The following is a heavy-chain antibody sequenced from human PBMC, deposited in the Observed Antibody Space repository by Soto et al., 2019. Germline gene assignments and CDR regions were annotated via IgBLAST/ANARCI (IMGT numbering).Heavy chain of an antibody. D-gene: IGHD2-15*01. Sequence: GVSMRLSWAASGFTFSSYGMHWVRQAPGKGLEWVAVISYDGSNKYYADSVKGRFTISRDNSKNTLYLQMNSLRAEDTAVYYCAKGDSPDYWGQGILVTVSS. CDR3: AKGDSPDY. CDR1: GFTFSSYG. J-gene: IGHJ4*02. V-gene: IGHV3-30*18. CDR2: ISYDGSNK.